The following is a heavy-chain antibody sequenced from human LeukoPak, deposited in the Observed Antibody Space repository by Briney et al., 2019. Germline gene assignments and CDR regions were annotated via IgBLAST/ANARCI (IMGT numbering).Heavy chain of an antibody. D-gene: IGHD5-12*01. CDR1: GFTVSSNY. Sequence: GGSLRLSCAASGFTVSSNYTNWVRQAPGKGLEWVSVIYSGGSTYYADSVKGRFTISRDNSKNTLHLQMNSLRAEDTAVYYCARSLATSYYYMDVWGKGTTVTVSS. CDR3: ARSLATSYYYMDV. V-gene: IGHV3-53*05. J-gene: IGHJ6*03. CDR2: IYSGGST.